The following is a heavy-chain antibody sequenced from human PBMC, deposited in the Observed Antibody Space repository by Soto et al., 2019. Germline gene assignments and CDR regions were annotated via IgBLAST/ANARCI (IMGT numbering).Heavy chain of an antibody. CDR3: ARRGGDYGAPV. J-gene: IGHJ4*02. CDR2: INAGNGNT. D-gene: IGHD4-17*01. Sequence: QVQLVQSGAEEKKPGASVKVSCKASGYAFTSYAMHWVRQAAGQRLEWMGWINAGNGNTKYSQKFQGRVTITRDTSASTAYMELSSLRSEDTAVYYCARRGGDYGAPVWGQGTLVTVSA. V-gene: IGHV1-3*05. CDR1: GYAFTSYA.